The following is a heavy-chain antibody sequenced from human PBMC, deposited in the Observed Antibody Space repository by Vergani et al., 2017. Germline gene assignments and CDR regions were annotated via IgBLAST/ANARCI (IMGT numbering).Heavy chain of an antibody. CDR3: ATSASVSMRLPNWFES. CDR1: GFSFKDYA. J-gene: IGHJ5*01. D-gene: IGHD6-6*01. CDR2: ISGTGGFP. Sequence: EVRLLESGGDLLQSGESLKISCAASGFSFKDYAMSWVRQAPGKGLEWVSGISGTGGFPFYADSVKGRFTISRDNYKNTLYLQMSSLRADDTAVYYCATSASVSMRLPNWFESWGQGTHVTVS. V-gene: IGHV3-23*01.